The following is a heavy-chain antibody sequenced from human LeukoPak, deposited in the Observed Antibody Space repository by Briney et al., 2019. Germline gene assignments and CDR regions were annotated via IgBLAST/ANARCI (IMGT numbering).Heavy chain of an antibody. J-gene: IGHJ4*02. CDR3: ARRPLIHPIDY. Sequence: KPSETLSLTCTVSGGSISSSSYYWGWIRQPPGKGLEWIGSIYYSGSTYYNPSLKSRGTISVDTSKNQFSLKLSSVTAADTAVYYCARRPLIHPIDYWGQGTLVTVSS. CDR1: GGSISSSSYY. V-gene: IGHV4-39*01. CDR2: IYYSGST.